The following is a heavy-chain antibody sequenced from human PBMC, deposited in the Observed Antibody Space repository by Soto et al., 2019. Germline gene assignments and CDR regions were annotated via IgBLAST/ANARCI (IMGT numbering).Heavy chain of an antibody. J-gene: IGHJ6*03. CDR2: INHSGST. Sequence: SETLSLTCAVYGGSFSGYYWSWIRQPPGKGLEWIGEINHSGSTNYNPSLKSRVTISVDTSKNQFSLKLSSVTAADTAVYYCVRGRYDPRNSYMYVWAKGTTVPFS. V-gene: IGHV4-34*01. D-gene: IGHD1-1*01. CDR3: VRGRYDPRNSYMYV. CDR1: GGSFSGYY.